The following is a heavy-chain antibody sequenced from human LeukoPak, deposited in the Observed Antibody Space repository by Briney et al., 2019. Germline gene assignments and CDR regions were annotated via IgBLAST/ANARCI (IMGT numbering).Heavy chain of an antibody. Sequence: ASAKVSCNASSGTISSYAISWLRQPPGQGLEWMGGIIPIFGTANYAQKFQGRGTITADESTSTAYMELSSLRSEDTAVYYCARGFDNDEEWYFQHWGQGTLVTVSS. D-gene: IGHD3-9*01. CDR3: ARGFDNDEEWYFQH. V-gene: IGHV1-69*01. CDR2: IIPIFGTA. CDR1: SGTISSYA. J-gene: IGHJ1*01.